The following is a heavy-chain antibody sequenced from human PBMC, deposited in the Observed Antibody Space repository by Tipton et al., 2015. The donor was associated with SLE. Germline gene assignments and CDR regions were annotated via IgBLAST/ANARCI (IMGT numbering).Heavy chain of an antibody. V-gene: IGHV3-48*03. CDR3: ARDLAVVTPGYWDY. CDR1: GFSFSSYE. D-gene: IGHD4-23*01. CDR2: ISSSGSTI. Sequence: SLRLSCAASGFSFSSYEMNWVRQAPGKGLEWVSYISSSGSTIYYADSVKGRFTISRDNAKNSLYLQMNSLRAEDTAVYYCARDLAVVTPGYWDYWGQGTLVTVSS. J-gene: IGHJ4*02.